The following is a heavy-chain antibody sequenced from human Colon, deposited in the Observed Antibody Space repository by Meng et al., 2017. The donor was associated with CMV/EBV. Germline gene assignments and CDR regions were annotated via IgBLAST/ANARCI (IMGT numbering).Heavy chain of an antibody. CDR3: ARDLVGGTTTWFDP. CDR1: GYSINSGYY. J-gene: IGHJ5*02. D-gene: IGHD1-26*01. Sequence: SETLSLTCTVSGYSINSGYYWGWIRQPPGKGLEWIASIYHSGTTYYNPSLKSRVTISVDTSKNQFSLNLRFVTAADTAVYYCARDLVGGTTTWFDPWGQGTLVTVSS. V-gene: IGHV4-38-2*02. CDR2: IYHSGTT.